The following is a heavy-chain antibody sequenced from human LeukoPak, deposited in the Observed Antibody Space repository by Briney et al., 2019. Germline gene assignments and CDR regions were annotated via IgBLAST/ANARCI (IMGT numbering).Heavy chain of an antibody. CDR2: IYTSGST. CDR3: ARELQLRSLEWLSTNHPPHYGMDV. Sequence: SETLSLTCTVSGGSISSYYWSWIRQPAGKGLEWIGRIYTSGSTNYNPSLKSRVTMSVDTSKNQFSLKLSSVTAADTAVYYCARELQLRSLEWLSTNHPPHYGMDVWGQGTTVTVSS. V-gene: IGHV4-4*07. CDR1: GGSISSYY. J-gene: IGHJ6*02. D-gene: IGHD3-3*01.